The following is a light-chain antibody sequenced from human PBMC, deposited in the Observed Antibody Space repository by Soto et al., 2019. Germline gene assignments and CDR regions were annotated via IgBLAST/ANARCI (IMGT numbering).Light chain of an antibody. CDR2: GNN. J-gene: IGLJ2*01. Sequence: QSVLTQPPSVSGAPGQRVTISCTGNNSNMGGGYDVHWYQQLPGTAPKLLIYGNNNRPSGVPDRFSGSKSSASASLAITGLQSEDEADYYCHSYDSRLSGSVFGGGTKLTVL. CDR3: HSYDSRLSGSV. V-gene: IGLV1-40*01. CDR1: NSNMGGGYD.